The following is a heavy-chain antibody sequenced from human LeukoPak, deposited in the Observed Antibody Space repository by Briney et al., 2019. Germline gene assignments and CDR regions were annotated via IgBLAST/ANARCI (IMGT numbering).Heavy chain of an antibody. CDR1: GFTFSSYN. V-gene: IGHV3-21*01. J-gene: IGHJ4*02. Sequence: WGSLRLSCAASGFTFSSYNMNWVRQAPGKGLEWVSSISSSSSYIYYADSVKGRFTISRDNAENSLSLQMNSLRAEDTAVYYCAIVYVVGYYFDYWGQGTLVIVSS. CDR3: AIVYVVGYYFDY. D-gene: IGHD2-15*01. CDR2: ISSSSSYI.